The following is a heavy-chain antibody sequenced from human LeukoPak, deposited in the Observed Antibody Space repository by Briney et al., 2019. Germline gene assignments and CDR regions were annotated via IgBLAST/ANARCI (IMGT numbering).Heavy chain of an antibody. CDR3: AREPTNDNILTGYLNEAFDI. J-gene: IGHJ3*02. D-gene: IGHD3-9*01. CDR1: GSTFRSFA. Sequence: TGGSRRPSFEVFGSTFRSFAMNWVPQAPGRGLKGVANIKQDGREKYYVDSVKGRFTISRDNAENSLYLQLNSLRAEDTAVYYCAREPTNDNILTGYLNEAFDIWGQGTMVTVSS. CDR2: IKQDGREK. V-gene: IGHV3-7*04.